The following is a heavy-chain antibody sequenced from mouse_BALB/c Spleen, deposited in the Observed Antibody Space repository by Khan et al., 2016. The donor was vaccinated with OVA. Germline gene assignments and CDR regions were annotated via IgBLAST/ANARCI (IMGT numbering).Heavy chain of an antibody. CDR3: TRSLVSCYAMDY. CDR1: EFPFSSFA. V-gene: IGHV5-9-3*01. Sequence: EVQLQESGGGVVKPGGSLKLSCSASEFPFSSFAMSWVRQTPERRLEWVATISTGGHYTFYPDRVKGRFTISRDNARNTLYLQMSSQRSEDQALFYCTRSLVSCYAMDYWGQGTTVTVTS. D-gene: IGHD2-10*02. CDR2: ISTGGHYT. J-gene: IGHJ4*01.